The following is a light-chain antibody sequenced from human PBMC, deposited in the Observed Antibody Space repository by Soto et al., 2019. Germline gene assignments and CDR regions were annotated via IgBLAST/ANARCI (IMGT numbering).Light chain of an antibody. Sequence: QSVLTQPASVSGSPGQSITISCTGTSSDVGGYNYVSWYQQHPGKAPKLMIYEVSNRPSGVSNRFSASKSGNTASLTISGLQAEDETDYYCSSYTSSGTYVFGAGTKVTVL. CDR2: EVS. V-gene: IGLV2-14*01. CDR1: SSDVGGYNY. CDR3: SSYTSSGTYV. J-gene: IGLJ1*01.